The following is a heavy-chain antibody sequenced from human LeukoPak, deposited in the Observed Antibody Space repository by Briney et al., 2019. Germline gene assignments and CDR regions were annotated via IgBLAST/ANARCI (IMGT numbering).Heavy chain of an antibody. D-gene: IGHD2-15*01. CDR2: IIDSGST. J-gene: IGHJ4*02. V-gene: IGHV4-4*02. CDR3: ATYGPTSGGYTFEY. Sequence: SGTLSLTGAVSGVSISSGYWWSWVRQPPMKGLEWIGEIIDSGSTNYNPSLKGRITISLDKTKNQFSLNVNSVTAADTAVYYCATYGPTSGGYTFEYWGQGILVTVSS. CDR1: GVSISSGYW.